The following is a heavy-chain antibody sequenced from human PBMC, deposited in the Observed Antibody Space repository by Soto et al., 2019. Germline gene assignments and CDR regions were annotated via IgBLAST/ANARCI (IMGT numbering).Heavy chain of an antibody. CDR3: VKNSGWFNT. CDR2: IDGSGGIT. V-gene: IGHV3-23*01. Sequence: LQSGGGLVQPGGSLTLSCAASGFPFGTTAMSWVRQAPGEGLEWVSTIDGSGGITFYADSVKGRFTISRDNSRNTVYLQMNSLRGDDTALYYCVKNSGWFNTWGQGALVTVSS. J-gene: IGHJ5*02. D-gene: IGHD3-10*01. CDR1: GFPFGTTA.